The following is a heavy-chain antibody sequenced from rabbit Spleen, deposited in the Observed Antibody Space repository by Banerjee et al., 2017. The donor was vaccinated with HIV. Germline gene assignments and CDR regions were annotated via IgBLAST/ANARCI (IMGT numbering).Heavy chain of an antibody. V-gene: IGHV1S45*01. CDR1: GFDFSVAYM. CDR2: IYTGSSAKI. J-gene: IGHJ4*01. D-gene: IGHD7-1*01. CDR3: ARDLGTGDTWAYVFGL. Sequence: QEQLVESGGGLVQPEGSLTLTCKASGFDFSVAYMMCWVRQAPGKGLEWIACIYTGSSAKIYYATWAKGRFTISKTSSTTVTLQMTSLTVADTATYFCARDLGTGDTWAYVFGLWGQGTLVTVS.